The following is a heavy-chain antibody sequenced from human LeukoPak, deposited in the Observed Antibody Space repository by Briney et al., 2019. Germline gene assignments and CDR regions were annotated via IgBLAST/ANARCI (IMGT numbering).Heavy chain of an antibody. CDR1: GYTFTSYD. CDR2: MNPNSGNT. V-gene: IGHV1-8*01. CDR3: ESGLLWFGESISLPDY. D-gene: IGHD3-10*01. J-gene: IGHJ4*02. Sequence: ASVKVSCKASGYTFTSYDINWVRQATGQGLEWMGGMNPNSGNTGYAQKFQGRVTMTSNTSISTAYMELSRLRSEDTAVYSCESGLLWFGESISLPDYWGQGTLVTVSS.